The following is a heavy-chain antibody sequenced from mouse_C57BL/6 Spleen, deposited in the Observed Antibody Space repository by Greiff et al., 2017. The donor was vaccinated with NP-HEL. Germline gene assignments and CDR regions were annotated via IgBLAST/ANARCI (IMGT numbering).Heavy chain of an antibody. Sequence: QVQLQQPGAELVKPGASVKVSCKASGYTFTSYWMHWVKQRPGQGLEWIGRIHPSDSDTNYNQKFKGKATLTVDKSSSTADMQLSSLTSEDSAVYYCAIGYYYGSSLWFAYWGQGTLVTVSA. D-gene: IGHD1-1*01. V-gene: IGHV1-74*01. CDR1: GYTFTSYW. J-gene: IGHJ3*01. CDR3: AIGYYYGSSLWFAY. CDR2: IHPSDSDT.